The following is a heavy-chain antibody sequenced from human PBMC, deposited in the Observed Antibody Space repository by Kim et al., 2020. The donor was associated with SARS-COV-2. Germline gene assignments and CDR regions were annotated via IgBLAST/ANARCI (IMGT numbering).Heavy chain of an antibody. CDR3: ARDPTAYSFYYGMDV. J-gene: IGHJ6*02. Sequence: ASVKVSCKPSGYTFRSYIMHWVRQAPGQRLEWMGWLNPGNGNTEYSQRFQGRVTFTRDTSASTAYMDLSSLGSEDTAVYYCARDPTAYSFYYGMDVWGQG. D-gene: IGHD2-15*01. CDR2: LNPGNGNT. V-gene: IGHV1-3*01. CDR1: GYTFRSYI.